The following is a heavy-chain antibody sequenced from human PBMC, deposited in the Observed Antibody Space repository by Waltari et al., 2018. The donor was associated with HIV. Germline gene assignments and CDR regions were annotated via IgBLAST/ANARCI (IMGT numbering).Heavy chain of an antibody. D-gene: IGHD2-21*02. CDR3: ATLISRTATDVFDV. Sequence: QVHLQQWGAELLKPSETLSLTCSVSGTSFRAHDWTWIRQFPGEGVACVGDINHRGTTHHNPARDSRLTMSVDTFKNQVSLKLKSVSAADTAVYYCATLISRTATDVFDVWGQGTLVTVSS. J-gene: IGHJ3*01. CDR1: GTSFRAHD. CDR2: INHRGTT. V-gene: IGHV4-34*01.